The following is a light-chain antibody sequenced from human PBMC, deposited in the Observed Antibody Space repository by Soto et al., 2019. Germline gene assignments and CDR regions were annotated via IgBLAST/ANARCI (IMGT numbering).Light chain of an antibody. V-gene: IGLV2-23*02. J-gene: IGLJ1*01. CDR2: EVT. CDR1: SRDIGTSNL. CDR3: SSFPGISLSLFV. Sequence: QSVLTQPASVSGSPGQSITISCTGTSRDIGTSNLVSWYQQYPGKAPKLMIYEVTKRPSGISYRFSGSKSGNTASLTISGLHPGDEAVYYCSSFPGISLSLFVFGTGTRVPVL.